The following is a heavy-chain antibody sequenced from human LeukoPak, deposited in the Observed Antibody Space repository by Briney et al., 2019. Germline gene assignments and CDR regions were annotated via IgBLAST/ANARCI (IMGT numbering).Heavy chain of an antibody. D-gene: IGHD3-3*01. CDR1: GYTFTSYG. Sequence: GASVKVSCKASGYTFTSYGISWVRQAPGQGLEWMGRINPNSGGTNYAQKFQGRVTMTRDTSISTAYMELSRLRSDDTAVYYCARELKPAYYDFWSGYSNWFDPWGQGTLVTVSS. V-gene: IGHV1-2*06. J-gene: IGHJ5*02. CDR3: ARELKPAYYDFWSGYSNWFDP. CDR2: INPNSGGT.